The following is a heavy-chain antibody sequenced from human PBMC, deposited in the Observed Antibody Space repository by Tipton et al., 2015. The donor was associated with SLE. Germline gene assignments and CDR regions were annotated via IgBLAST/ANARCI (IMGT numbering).Heavy chain of an antibody. D-gene: IGHD3-16*01. Sequence: SLRLSCAASGFIFSSYAMSWVRQAPGKGLEWVSAISGSGVDPYYADSVKGRFTISRDNSKNMVNLQMNSLRAEDTAVYYCAKDGGVWGRNNWFDPWGQGTLVTVSS. CDR1: GFIFSSYA. J-gene: IGHJ5*02. CDR3: AKDGGVWGRNNWFDP. V-gene: IGHV3-23*01. CDR2: ISGSGVDP.